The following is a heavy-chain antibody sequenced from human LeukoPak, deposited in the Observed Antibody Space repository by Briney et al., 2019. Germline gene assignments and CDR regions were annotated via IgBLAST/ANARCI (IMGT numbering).Heavy chain of an antibody. CDR3: AREHSSSWYTTHFDY. V-gene: IGHV1-69*13. CDR2: IIPIFGTA. CDR1: GGTFSSYA. Sequence: SVKVSCKASGGTFSSYAISWVRQTPGQGLEWMGGIIPIFGTANYAQKFQGRVTITADESTSTAYMELSSLRSEDTAVYYCAREHSSSWYTTHFDYWGQGTLVTVSS. D-gene: IGHD6-13*01. J-gene: IGHJ4*02.